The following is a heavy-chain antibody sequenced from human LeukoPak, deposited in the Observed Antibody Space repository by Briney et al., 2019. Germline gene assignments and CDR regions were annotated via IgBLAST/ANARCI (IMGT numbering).Heavy chain of an antibody. Sequence: GGSLRLSCAASGFTFSHFWMSWVRQAPGKGLEWVAYIKKTGSETYYADSVKGRFTISKDNAKNSLYLQMNSLRAEDTAVYYCARAGGSTVSHSDYWGQGTLVTVSS. D-gene: IGHD4-17*01. CDR3: ARAGGSTVSHSDY. CDR2: IKKTGSET. V-gene: IGHV3-7*01. CDR1: GFTFSHFW. J-gene: IGHJ4*02.